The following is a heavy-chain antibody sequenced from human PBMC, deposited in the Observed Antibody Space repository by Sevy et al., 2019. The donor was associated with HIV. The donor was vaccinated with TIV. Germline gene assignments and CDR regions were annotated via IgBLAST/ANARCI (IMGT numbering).Heavy chain of an antibody. CDR2: IIPIFGTA. Sequence: ASVKVSYKASGGTFSSYAISWVRQAPGQGLEWMGGIIPIFGTANYAQKFQGRVTITADESTSTAYMELSSLRSEDTAVYYCARHTTTGSGIYDIDYWGQGTLVTVSS. CDR1: GGTFSSYA. CDR3: ARHTTTGSGIYDIDY. V-gene: IGHV1-69*13. J-gene: IGHJ4*02. D-gene: IGHD1-26*01.